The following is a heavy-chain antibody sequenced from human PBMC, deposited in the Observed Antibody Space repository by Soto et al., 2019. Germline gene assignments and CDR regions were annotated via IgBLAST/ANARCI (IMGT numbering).Heavy chain of an antibody. Sequence: QITLKESGPALVKPTQTLTLTCTFSGFALNASGVGVGWFRQPPGKALEWLALMYCDDDKRSSPSLKTRLTITKDTSKNQVVLIMINMDPVDTATYYCAHTQYYGSGTYDYWGQGTLVTVSS. CDR1: GFALNASGVG. D-gene: IGHD3-10*01. J-gene: IGHJ4*02. CDR2: MYCDDDK. V-gene: IGHV2-5*02. CDR3: AHTQYYGSGTYDY.